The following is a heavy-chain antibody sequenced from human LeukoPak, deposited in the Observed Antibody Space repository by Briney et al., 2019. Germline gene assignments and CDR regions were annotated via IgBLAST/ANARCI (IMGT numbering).Heavy chain of an antibody. V-gene: IGHV1-18*01. D-gene: IGHD2-8*02. CDR2: ISAYNGAT. Sequence: ASVKVSCKXSGYTFNNYGISWVRQAPGQGLEWMGWISAYNGATSYAQNVKGRVTLTTDTSTNTAYMELRSLRSDDSAVYYCSRDKASGPNYFDYWGQGTLVTVSS. J-gene: IGHJ4*02. CDR1: GYTFNNYG. CDR3: SRDKASGPNYFDY.